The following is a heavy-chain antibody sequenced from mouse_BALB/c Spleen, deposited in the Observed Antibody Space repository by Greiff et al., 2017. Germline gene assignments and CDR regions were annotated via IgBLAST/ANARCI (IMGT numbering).Heavy chain of an antibody. V-gene: IGHV1-69*02. CDR2: IYPSDSYT. CDR1: GYTFTSYW. Sequence: VQLQQSGAELVRPGASVKLSCKASGYTFTSYWINWVKQRPGQGLEWIGNIYPSDSYTNYNQKFKDKATLTVDKSSSTAYMQLSSPTSEDSAVYYCTRSDHAMDYWGQGTSVTVSS. J-gene: IGHJ4*01. CDR3: TRSDHAMDY.